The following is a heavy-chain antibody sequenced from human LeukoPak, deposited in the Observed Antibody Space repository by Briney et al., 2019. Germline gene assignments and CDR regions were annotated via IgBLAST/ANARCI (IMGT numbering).Heavy chain of an antibody. D-gene: IGHD3-16*01. CDR3: ARALTPVSY. CDR2: IFPADSDT. V-gene: IGHV5-51*01. J-gene: IGHJ4*02. CDR1: GYIFSNYW. Sequence: GESLKISCKGSGYIFSNYWIGWVRQMPGKGLEWMGIIFPADSDTRYNPSFQDQVTISADKSISTAYLQWSSLKASDTAMYYCARALTPVSYWGQGILVTVSS.